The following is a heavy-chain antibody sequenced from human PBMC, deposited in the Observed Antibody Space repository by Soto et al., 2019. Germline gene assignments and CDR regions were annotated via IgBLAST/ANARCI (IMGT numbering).Heavy chain of an antibody. CDR3: ARDAVVVVAATQAFDI. D-gene: IGHD2-15*01. CDR1: GFTFSSYA. J-gene: IGHJ3*02. Sequence: GGSLRLSCAASGFTFSSYAMSWVRQAPGKGLEWVSAISGSGGSTYYADSVKGRFTISRDNSKNTLYLQMNSLRAEDTAVYYCARDAVVVVAATQAFDIWGQGTMVTVSS. CDR2: ISGSGGST. V-gene: IGHV3-23*01.